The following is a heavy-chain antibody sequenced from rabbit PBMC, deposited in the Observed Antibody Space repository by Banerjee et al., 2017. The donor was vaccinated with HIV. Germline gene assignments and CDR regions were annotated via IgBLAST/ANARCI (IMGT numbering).Heavy chain of an antibody. CDR2: IYVGSSGGT. CDR1: GFSFSSSYW. CDR3: ARGPSGWAWTRLDL. D-gene: IGHD4-1*01. J-gene: IGHJ3*01. Sequence: QEQLEESGGDLVKPEGSLTLTCTASGFSFSSSYWICWVRQAPGKGLEWIACIYVGSSGGTWYASWAKGRFTISKASSTTVTLQMTTLTAADTATYFCARGPSGWAWTRLDLWGQGTLVTVS. V-gene: IGHV1S45*01.